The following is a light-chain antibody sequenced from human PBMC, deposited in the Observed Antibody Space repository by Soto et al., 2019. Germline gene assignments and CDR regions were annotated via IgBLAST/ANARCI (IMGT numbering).Light chain of an antibody. V-gene: IGKV3-15*01. CDR3: QHYNNGPPYT. CDR1: QSVDRN. J-gene: IGKJ2*01. Sequence: EIVMTQSPATLSVSPGERATLSCRASQSVDRNLAWYQRKPGQAPRLLIYGASTRATGIPARFSGSGSGTEFTLTISSRQSEDFAVDYGQHYNNGPPYTFGQGTKLEIK. CDR2: GAS.